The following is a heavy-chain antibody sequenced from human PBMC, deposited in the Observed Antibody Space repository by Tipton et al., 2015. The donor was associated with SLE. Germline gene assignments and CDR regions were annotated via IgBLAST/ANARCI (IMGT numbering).Heavy chain of an antibody. J-gene: IGHJ3*01. CDR2: ISSSGNTI. Sequence: SLRLSCAASGFTFSSYEMNWVRQAPGKGLEWVSYISSSGNTIYYADSVKGRFTISRGNAKNSLYLQMNSLRAEDTAVYYCAREGRRGSLWGQGTMVTVSS. CDR3: AREGRRGSL. V-gene: IGHV3-48*03. D-gene: IGHD3-10*01. CDR1: GFTFSSYE.